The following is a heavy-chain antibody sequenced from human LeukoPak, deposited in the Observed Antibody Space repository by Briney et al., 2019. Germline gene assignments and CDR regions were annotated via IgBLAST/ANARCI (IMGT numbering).Heavy chain of an antibody. CDR1: GFTFSSYS. CDR2: ISSSSSTI. D-gene: IGHD3-10*01. Sequence: GGSLRLSCAASGFTFSSYSMNWVRQAPGKGLEWVSYISSSSSTIYYADSVKGRFTISRDNAKNSLYLQMNSLRAEDTAVYYCASPLLWFGSDWGQGTLVTVSS. V-gene: IGHV3-48*04. CDR3: ASPLLWFGSD. J-gene: IGHJ4*02.